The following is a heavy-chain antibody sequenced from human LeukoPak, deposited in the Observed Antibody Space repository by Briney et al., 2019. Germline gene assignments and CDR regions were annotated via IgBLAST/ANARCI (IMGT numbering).Heavy chain of an antibody. CDR2: ISGSGGST. V-gene: IGHV3-23*01. J-gene: IGHJ4*02. CDR1: GFTFISYA. CDR3: AKELYIVVGY. Sequence: AGSLRLSCAASGFTFISYAMSWVRQAPGKGLEWVSAISGSGGSTYYADSVKGRFTISRDNAKNTLYLQMNSLRAEDTAVYYCAKELYIVVGYWGQGTLVTVSS. D-gene: IGHD2-21*01.